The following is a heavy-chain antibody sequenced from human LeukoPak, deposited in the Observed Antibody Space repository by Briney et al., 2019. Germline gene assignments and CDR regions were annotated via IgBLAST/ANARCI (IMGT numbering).Heavy chain of an antibody. CDR2: VSSSGGST. J-gene: IGHJ4*02. CDR1: GFTFSSSA. Sequence: GGSLRLSCAASGFTFSSSAMSWVRQAPGKGLELVSAVSSSGGSTFYADSVKGRFTISRDNSKNTLFLQMNSLRAEDTAIYYCAKRVFAAAQDYFFDYWGPGTLVTVSS. D-gene: IGHD2-15*01. CDR3: AKRVFAAAQDYFFDY. V-gene: IGHV3-23*01.